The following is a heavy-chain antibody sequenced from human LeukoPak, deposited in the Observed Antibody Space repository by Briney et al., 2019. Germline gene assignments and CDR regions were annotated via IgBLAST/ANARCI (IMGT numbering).Heavy chain of an antibody. CDR1: GFTFSSYE. J-gene: IGHJ3*02. V-gene: IGHV3-48*03. CDR3: ARGGFVFDI. Sequence: GGSLRLSCAASGFTFSSYEMNWVRQGPGKGLEWISYITTTDTTKYYTDSVKGRFAISRDNAKNSLYLQMHSLRAEDTAVYYCARGGFVFDIWGQGTVVTVSS. D-gene: IGHD3-10*01. CDR2: ITTTDTTK.